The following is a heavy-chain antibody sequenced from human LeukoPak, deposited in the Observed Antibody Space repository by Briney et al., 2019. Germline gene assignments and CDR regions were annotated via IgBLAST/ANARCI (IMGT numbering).Heavy chain of an antibody. CDR1: NGSISSFY. D-gene: IGHD5-12*01. CDR3: AREGYGGNLDY. Sequence: SETLSLTCTVSNGSISSFYWSWIRQPPGKGLEWIGYIYYDGSTKYNPSLKSRVTMSVDTSKNQLSLKLSSVTAADTAVYYCAREGYGGNLDYWGQGTLVTVSS. CDR2: IYYDGST. V-gene: IGHV4-59*01. J-gene: IGHJ4*02.